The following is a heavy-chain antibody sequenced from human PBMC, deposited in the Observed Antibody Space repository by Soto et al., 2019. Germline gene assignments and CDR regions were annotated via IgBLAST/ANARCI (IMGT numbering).Heavy chain of an antibody. CDR1: GFTSSSYA. Sequence: PGGSLRLSCAASGFTSSSYAMHWVRQAPGKGLEWVAVISYDGSNKYYADSVKGRFTISRDNSKNTLYLQMNSLRAEDTAVYYCARDPSSWWSGYVNYYYYGMDVWGQGTTVTVSS. D-gene: IGHD3-3*01. CDR2: ISYDGSNK. V-gene: IGHV3-30-3*01. J-gene: IGHJ6*02. CDR3: ARDPSSWWSGYVNYYYYGMDV.